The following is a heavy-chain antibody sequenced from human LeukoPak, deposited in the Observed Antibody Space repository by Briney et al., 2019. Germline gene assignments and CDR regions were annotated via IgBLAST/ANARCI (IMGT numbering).Heavy chain of an antibody. Sequence: GSLRLSCAASGFTFSSYAMHWVRQAPGKGLEWVAVISYDGSNKYYADSVKGRFTISRDNSKNTLYLQMNSLRAEDTAVYYCVFSFGTGSGYFDYWGQGTLVTVSS. D-gene: IGHD6-19*01. CDR2: ISYDGSNK. V-gene: IGHV3-30-3*01. CDR3: VFSFGTGSGYFDY. J-gene: IGHJ4*02. CDR1: GFTFSSYA.